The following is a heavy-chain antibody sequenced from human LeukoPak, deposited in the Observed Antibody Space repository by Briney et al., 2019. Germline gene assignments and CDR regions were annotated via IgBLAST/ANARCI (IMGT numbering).Heavy chain of an antibody. CDR3: ARGGYTAGSWYLFHYFDY. J-gene: IGHJ4*02. D-gene: IGHD6-13*01. V-gene: IGHV1-69*06. CDR1: GGTFSSYA. Sequence: SVKLSCKASGGTFSSYAISWVRQAPGQGLEWVGGIIPNFGKANYAQKFQGRVTITADKSTRTAYMELSSLRSEDTAVYYCARGGYTAGSWYLFHYFDYWGQGTLVTVSS. CDR2: IIPNFGKA.